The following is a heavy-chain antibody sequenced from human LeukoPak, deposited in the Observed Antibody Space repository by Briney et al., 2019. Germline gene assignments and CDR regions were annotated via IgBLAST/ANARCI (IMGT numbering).Heavy chain of an antibody. CDR2: IYTSGST. D-gene: IGHD6-6*01. V-gene: IGHV4-4*07. Sequence: PSETLSLTCTVSGGSISSYYWSWIRQPAGKGLEWIGRIYTSGSTNYNPSLKSRVTMSVDTSKNQFSLKLSSVTAADTAVYYCASTSSSPDYYYYYMDVWGKGTTVTVPS. CDR1: GGSISSYY. CDR3: ASTSSSPDYYYYYMDV. J-gene: IGHJ6*03.